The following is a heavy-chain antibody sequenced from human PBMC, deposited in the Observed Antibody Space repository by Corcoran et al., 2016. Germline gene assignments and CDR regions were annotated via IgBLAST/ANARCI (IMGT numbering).Heavy chain of an antibody. CDR2: INHSGST. J-gene: IGHJ4*02. Sequence: QVQLQQWGAGLLKPSETLSLTCAVYGGSFSGYYWSWIRQPPGKGLEWIGEINHSGSTNYNPSLKSRVTISVDTSKNQFSLKLSSVTAADTAVYYCARGGPGIAATHYWGQGTLVTVSS. V-gene: IGHV4-34*01. CDR3: ARGGPGIAATHY. CDR1: GGSFSGYY. D-gene: IGHD6-13*01.